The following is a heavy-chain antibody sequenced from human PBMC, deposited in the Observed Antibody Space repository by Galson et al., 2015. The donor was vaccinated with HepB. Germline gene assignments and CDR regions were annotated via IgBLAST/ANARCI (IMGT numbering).Heavy chain of an antibody. CDR1: GYPFTSYD. CDR2: INLSGDFT. Sequence: SVKVSCKASGYPFTSYDIHWVRQPPGQGLEWMGVINLSGDFTNYTQTFQGRVTMTTDRSTTTVYMELSSIRSEDTALCFCARGLYSSAWSLDSWGQGTLVTFSS. V-gene: IGHV1-46*01. D-gene: IGHD6-19*01. J-gene: IGHJ4*02. CDR3: ARGLYSSAWSLDS.